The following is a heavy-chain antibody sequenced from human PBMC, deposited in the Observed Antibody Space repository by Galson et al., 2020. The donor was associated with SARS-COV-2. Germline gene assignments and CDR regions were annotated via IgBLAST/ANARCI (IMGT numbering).Heavy chain of an antibody. J-gene: IGHJ2*01. CDR3: ARGEDTAMVRGRYFDL. Sequence: GESLKISCAASGFTFSSYAMHWVRQAPGKGLEWVAVISYDGSNKYYADSVKGRFTISRDNSKNTLYLQMNSLRAEDTAVYYCARGEDTAMVRGRYFDLWGRGTLVTVSS. CDR2: ISYDGSNK. D-gene: IGHD5-18*01. CDR1: GFTFSSYA. V-gene: IGHV3-30-3*01.